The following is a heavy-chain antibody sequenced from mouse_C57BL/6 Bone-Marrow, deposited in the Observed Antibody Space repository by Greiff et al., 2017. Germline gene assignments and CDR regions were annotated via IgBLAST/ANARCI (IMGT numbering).Heavy chain of an antibody. CDR1: GFTFSDAW. J-gene: IGHJ3*01. CDR3: TGGGYYEAWFAY. CDR2: IRNKANNHAT. Sequence: EVKLEESGGGLVQPGGSMKLSCAASGFTFSDAWMDWVRQSPEQGLEWVDEIRNKANNHATYYAESVNGRFTIARDDSKSSVYLQMNSLRAEDTGIYYCTGGGYYEAWFAYWGQGTLVTVSA. V-gene: IGHV6-6*01. D-gene: IGHD2-3*01.